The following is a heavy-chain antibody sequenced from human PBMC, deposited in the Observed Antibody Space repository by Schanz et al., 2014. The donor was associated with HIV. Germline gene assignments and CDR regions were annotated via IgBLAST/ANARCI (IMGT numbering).Heavy chain of an antibody. Sequence: QVPLVQSGADVKKPGASVEVSCKASGYTFGGYYMHWVRQAPGQGLEWMGGTLPVFGATNYAQKFQGRVTITADKSTSTAYMELSSLRSEDTAVYYCAKTAVAAAGTYWWYFDLWGRGTLVTVSS. CDR2: TLPVFGAT. D-gene: IGHD6-13*01. CDR1: GYTFGGYY. J-gene: IGHJ2*01. CDR3: AKTAVAAAGTYWWYFDL. V-gene: IGHV1-69*06.